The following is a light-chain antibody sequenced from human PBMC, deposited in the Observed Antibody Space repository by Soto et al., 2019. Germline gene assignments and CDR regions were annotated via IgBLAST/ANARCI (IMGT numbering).Light chain of an antibody. CDR2: VAS. V-gene: IGKV3-20*01. CDR3: QQYGSSPLT. Sequence: EIVLTHSPGTLSLSPGERATLSCRAIQSVSSSYLAWYQQKPGQAPMLLIYVASSRATGIPDRFSGSGSGTDFILPISRLEPEDFAVYSCQQYGSSPLTFGQGTKVEIK. CDR1: QSVSSSY. J-gene: IGKJ1*01.